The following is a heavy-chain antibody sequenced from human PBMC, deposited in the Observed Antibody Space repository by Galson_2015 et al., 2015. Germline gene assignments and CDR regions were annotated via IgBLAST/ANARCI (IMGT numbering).Heavy chain of an antibody. D-gene: IGHD3-22*01. CDR1: GFTFSSYA. V-gene: IGHV3-30-3*01. J-gene: IGHJ6*02. Sequence: SLRLSCAASGFTFSSYAMHWVRQAPGKGLEWVAVISYDGSNKYYADSVKGRFTISRDNSKNTLYLQMNSLRAEDTAVYYCVGDDDYYDSSGYYYYYYGMDVWGQGTTVTVSS. CDR3: VGDDDYYDSSGYYYYYYGMDV. CDR2: ISYDGSNK.